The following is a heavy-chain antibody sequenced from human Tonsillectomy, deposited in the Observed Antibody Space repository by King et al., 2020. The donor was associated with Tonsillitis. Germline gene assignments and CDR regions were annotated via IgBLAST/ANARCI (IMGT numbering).Heavy chain of an antibody. J-gene: IGHJ3*02. V-gene: IGHV4-61*02. CDR1: GGSISSGSYY. CDR2: IYTSGST. D-gene: IGHD3-22*01. Sequence: QLQESGPGLVKPSQTLSLTCTVSGGSISSGSYYWSWIRQPAGKGLEWIGRIYTSGSTNYNPSLKSRVTISVDTSKNQFSLKLSSVTAADTAVYYCAGRVRLYYYDSSGYYPRDAFDIWGQGTMVTVSS. CDR3: AGRVRLYYYDSSGYYPRDAFDI.